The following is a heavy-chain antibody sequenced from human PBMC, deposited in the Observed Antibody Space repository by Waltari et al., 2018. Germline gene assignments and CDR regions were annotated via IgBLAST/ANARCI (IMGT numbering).Heavy chain of an antibody. J-gene: IGHJ4*02. CDR2: IYYSGST. Sequence: QVQLQESGPGLVKPSQTLSLTCTVSGGSVSSGDYYWSRIRQPPGKGLEGIGYIYYSGSTYYNPSLKSRVTISVDTSKIQFSLKLSSVTAADTAVYYCARERYYDILTGYYPYYFDYWGQGTLVTVSS. CDR1: GGSVSSGDYY. CDR3: ARERYYDILTGYYPYYFDY. V-gene: IGHV4-30-4*08. D-gene: IGHD3-9*01.